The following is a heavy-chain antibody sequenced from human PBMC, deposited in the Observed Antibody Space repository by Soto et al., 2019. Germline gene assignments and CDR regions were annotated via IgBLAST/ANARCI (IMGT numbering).Heavy chain of an antibody. CDR2: INAGNGNT. J-gene: IGHJ1*01. Sequence: QVQLVQSGAEVKKPGASVKVSCKASGYTFTSYAMHWVRQAPGQRLEWMGWINAGNGNTKYSQKFQGRVTITKDTSVRTSYMVLSSFRSEDTPVYYCSRDVGATGDWGQGTLVTVSS. CDR3: SRDVGATGD. D-gene: IGHD1-26*01. V-gene: IGHV1-3*01. CDR1: GYTFTSYA.